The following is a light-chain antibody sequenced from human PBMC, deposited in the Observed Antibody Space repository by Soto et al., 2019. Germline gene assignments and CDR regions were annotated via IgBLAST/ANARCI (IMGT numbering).Light chain of an antibody. CDR2: DTN. V-gene: IGLV7-46*01. Sequence: QAVVTQEPSLTVSPGGPVTLTCGSSTGAVTSGHYPYWFQQKPGQAPRTLIHDTNNRHSWTPARFSGSLLGGKAALTLSGAQPEDEADYYCLLAYDGDRRVFGGGTKLTVL. CDR3: LLAYDGDRRV. CDR1: TGAVTSGHY. J-gene: IGLJ3*02.